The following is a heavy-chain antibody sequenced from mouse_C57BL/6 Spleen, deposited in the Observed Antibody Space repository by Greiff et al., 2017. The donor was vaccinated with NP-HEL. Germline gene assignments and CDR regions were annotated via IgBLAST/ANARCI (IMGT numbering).Heavy chain of an antibody. CDR2: ISYDGSN. V-gene: IGHV3-6*01. D-gene: IGHD2-12*01. J-gene: IGHJ3*01. CDR3: ARGGYCYDWFAY. Sequence: VQLKESGPGLVKPSQSLSLTCSVTGYSITSGYYWNWIRQFPGNKLEWMGYISYDGSNNYNPSLKNRISITRDTSKNQFFLKLNSVTTEDTATYYCARGGYCYDWFAYWGQGTLVTVSA. CDR1: GYSITSGYY.